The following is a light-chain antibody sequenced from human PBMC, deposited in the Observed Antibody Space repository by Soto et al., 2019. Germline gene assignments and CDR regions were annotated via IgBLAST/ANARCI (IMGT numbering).Light chain of an antibody. V-gene: IGKV1-39*01. CDR1: QGISSY. J-gene: IGKJ5*01. CDR3: QQSYMDPIT. CDR2: DAS. Sequence: IQLTQSPSSLSASVGDRVTITCRASQGISSYLAWYQKKPGKAPNLLIYDASRLQSGVPSRFSGSGGGTDFTLSISSVQPEDFATYFCQQSYMDPITFGQGTRLEIK.